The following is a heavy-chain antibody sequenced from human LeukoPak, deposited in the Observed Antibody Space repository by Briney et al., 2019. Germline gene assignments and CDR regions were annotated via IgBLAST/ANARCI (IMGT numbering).Heavy chain of an antibody. CDR1: GYTFTGYY. Sequence: GASVKVSCKASGYTFTGYYMHWVRQAPGQGLEWMGWINPNSGGTNYAQKFQGRVTMTRDTSISTAYMELSRLRSDDTAVYYCAREETYSSSWETGVFDYWGQGTLVTVSS. J-gene: IGHJ4*02. V-gene: IGHV1-2*02. CDR3: AREETYSSSWETGVFDY. D-gene: IGHD6-13*01. CDR2: INPNSGGT.